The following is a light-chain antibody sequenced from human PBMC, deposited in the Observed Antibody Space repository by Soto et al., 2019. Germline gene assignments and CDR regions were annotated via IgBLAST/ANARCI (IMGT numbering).Light chain of an antibody. J-gene: IGKJ5*01. V-gene: IGKV3-20*01. Sequence: EIVLTQSPGTLSLSPGERATLSCRASQSVTSTYLVWYQQKPGQAPRLLIYGASSRATGIPDRFSGSGSGTDFTLTISRLEPEDFAVYYGQQYGILPITFGQGTRLEIK. CDR1: QSVTSTY. CDR3: QQYGILPIT. CDR2: GAS.